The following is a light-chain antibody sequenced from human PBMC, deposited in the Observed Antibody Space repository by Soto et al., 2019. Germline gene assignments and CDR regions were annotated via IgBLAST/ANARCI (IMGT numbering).Light chain of an antibody. J-gene: IGKJ1*01. CDR2: GTS. CDR3: QQFGNSPWT. Sequence: VLSQSPCRLSLSPGERATLSCRASQSVPSTYGDWATKKSGQPPRVLSSGTSNRATGSPDRFSGRGSGRDFTLTISRLEPEDFAVYFCQQFGNSPWTFGQGTKVDIK. V-gene: IGKV3-20*01. CDR1: QSVPSTY.